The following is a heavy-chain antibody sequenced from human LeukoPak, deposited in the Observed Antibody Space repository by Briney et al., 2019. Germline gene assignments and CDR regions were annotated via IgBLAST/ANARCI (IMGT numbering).Heavy chain of an antibody. J-gene: IGHJ4*02. D-gene: IGHD5-12*01. CDR3: ANGYSGYVHDY. V-gene: IGHV3-23*01. Sequence: GGTLRLSCAASGFTFSSYGMSWVRQAPGKGLEWVSAISGSGGSTYYTDSVKGRFTISRDNSKNTLYLQMNSLRAEDTAVYYCANGYSGYVHDYWGQGTLVTVSS. CDR2: ISGSGGST. CDR1: GFTFSSYG.